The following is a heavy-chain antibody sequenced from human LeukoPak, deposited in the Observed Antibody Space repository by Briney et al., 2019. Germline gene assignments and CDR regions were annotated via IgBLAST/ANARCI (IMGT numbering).Heavy chain of an antibody. D-gene: IGHD6-19*01. CDR2: ISFRSTHI. Sequence: GGSLRLSCAASGFIFSNYGMSWVRQAPGKGLEWVSSISFRSTHIYYADSIQGRFTISRDNAENSLYLQMNSLRAEDTAIYYCARVGLDNTGWHISWFDPWGQGTLVTVSS. V-gene: IGHV3-21*04. CDR1: GFIFSNYG. CDR3: ARVGLDNTGWHISWFDP. J-gene: IGHJ5*02.